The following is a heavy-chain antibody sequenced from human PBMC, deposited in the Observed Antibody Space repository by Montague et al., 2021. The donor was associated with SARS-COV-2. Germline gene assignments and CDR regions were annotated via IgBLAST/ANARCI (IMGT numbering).Heavy chain of an antibody. D-gene: IGHD2-21*01. V-gene: IGHV4-59*01. CDR3: ARQDAWAHCGGGCYRGWFDS. CDR2: IYYNGST. Sequence: SETLSLTCTVSFGSISTYYWSWIRQPPGKGLEWIGFIYYNGSTKYNPSLKRRVSISLDTSKNQFSLKLSSVTAADTAVYYCARQDAWAHCGGGCYRGWFDSWGQGTLVTVSS. CDR1: FGSISTYY. J-gene: IGHJ5*01.